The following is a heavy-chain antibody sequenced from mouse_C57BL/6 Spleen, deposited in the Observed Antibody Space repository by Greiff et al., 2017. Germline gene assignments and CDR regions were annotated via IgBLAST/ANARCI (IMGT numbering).Heavy chain of an antibody. Sequence: VKLVESGPGLVQPSQSLSITCTVSGFSLTGYGVHWVRQSPGKGLEWLGLIWSGGSTVYNAAFISRRSISKDNYKSHVFFKMNSLQAEYAAIYYCARKGDDYNGNYSMDDWGQGTTVTVSS. CDR2: IWSGGST. D-gene: IGHD1-1*01. J-gene: IGHJ4*01. CDR3: ARKGDDYNGNYSMDD. CDR1: GFSLTGYG. V-gene: IGHV2-2*01.